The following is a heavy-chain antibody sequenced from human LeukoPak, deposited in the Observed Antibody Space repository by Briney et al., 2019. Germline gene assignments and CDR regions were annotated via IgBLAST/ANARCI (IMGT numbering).Heavy chain of an antibody. J-gene: IGHJ4*02. CDR1: GFTFSSYS. V-gene: IGHV3-21*01. CDR2: ISSSSSYI. D-gene: IGHD6-13*01. CDR3: ARAAFLSSSDEYYFVY. Sequence: GGSLRLSCAASGFTFSSYSMNWVRQAPGKGLEWVSSISSSSSYIYYADSVKGRFTISRDNAKNSLYLQMNSLRVEDTAVYYCARAAFLSSSDEYYFVYWGQGTLVTVSS.